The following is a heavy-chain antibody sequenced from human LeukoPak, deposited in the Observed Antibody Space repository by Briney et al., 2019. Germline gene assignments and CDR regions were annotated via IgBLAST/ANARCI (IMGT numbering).Heavy chain of an antibody. J-gene: IGHJ4*02. CDR1: GGSISSHY. D-gene: IGHD3-10*01. Sequence: SETLSLTCTVSGGSISSHYWSWIRQPPGKGLEWIGYIYYSGSTNYNPSLKSRVTISVDTSKNQFSLKLSSVTAADTAVYYCAREDGSGSPFDYWGQGTLVTVSS. CDR3: AREDGSGSPFDY. CDR2: IYYSGST. V-gene: IGHV4-59*11.